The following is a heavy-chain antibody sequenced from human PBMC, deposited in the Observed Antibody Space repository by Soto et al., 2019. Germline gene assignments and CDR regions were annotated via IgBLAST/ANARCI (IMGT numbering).Heavy chain of an antibody. CDR3: ARAQLTYYYDSSGPGYFQH. CDR1: GGSISSGGYY. D-gene: IGHD3-22*01. V-gene: IGHV4-31*03. J-gene: IGHJ1*01. CDR2: IYYSGRA. Sequence: QVQLQESGPGLVKPSQTLSLTCTVSGGSISSGGYYWSWIRQHPGKGLEWIGYIYYSGRAYYNPSLKSRVTISVDTSKNQCPLKLSSVTAADTAVYYCARAQLTYYYDSSGPGYFQHWGQGSLLTVSS.